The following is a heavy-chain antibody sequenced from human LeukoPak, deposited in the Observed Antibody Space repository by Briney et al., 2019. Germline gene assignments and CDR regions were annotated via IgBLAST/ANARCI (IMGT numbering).Heavy chain of an antibody. V-gene: IGHV4-59*12. CDR2: IYYSGST. Sequence: SETLSLTCTVSGGSISSYYWSWIRQPPGKGLEWIGYIYYSGSTNYSPSLKSRVTISVDTSKNQFSLKLSSVTAADTAVYYCARDRWYDASGSYRTENSFDSWGQGTLVTVSS. J-gene: IGHJ4*02. CDR1: GGSISSYY. D-gene: IGHD3-3*01. CDR3: ARDRWYDASGSYRTENSFDS.